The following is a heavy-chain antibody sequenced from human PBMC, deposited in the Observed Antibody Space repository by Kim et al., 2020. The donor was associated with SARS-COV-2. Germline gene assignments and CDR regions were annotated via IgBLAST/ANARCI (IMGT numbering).Heavy chain of an antibody. J-gene: IGHJ4*02. Sequence: TDSVKSRFTISRDNSKNTLYLQMNSLRAEDTAVYYCAKGEQWLVPYYFDYWGQGTLVTVSS. V-gene: IGHV3-30*10. CDR3: AKGEQWLVPYYFDY. D-gene: IGHD6-19*01.